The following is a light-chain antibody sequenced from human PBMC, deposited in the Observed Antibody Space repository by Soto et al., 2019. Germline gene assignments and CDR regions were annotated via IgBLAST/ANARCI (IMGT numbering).Light chain of an antibody. CDR1: QDINTY. CDR3: QQRKSYPIT. J-gene: IGKJ5*01. Sequence: DIQLTQSPSFLSASVGDRVTITCRASQDINTYLAWYQQKPGKAPKLLFFAASTLQNGVPSRFSGSGSGTEFTVTITSLQTEDFATYYCQQRKSYPITFGQGTRLEIK. CDR2: AAS. V-gene: IGKV1-9*01.